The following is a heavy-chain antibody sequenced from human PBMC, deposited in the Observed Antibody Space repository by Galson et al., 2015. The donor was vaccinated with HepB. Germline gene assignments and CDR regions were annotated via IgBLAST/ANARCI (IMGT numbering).Heavy chain of an antibody. V-gene: IGHV1-69*13. D-gene: IGHD2-2*01. CDR1: GGTFSSYA. CDR3: ARDPARPDDAFDI. Sequence: SVKVSCKASGGTFSSYAISWVRQAPGQGLEWMGGIIPIFGTANYAQKFQGRVTITADESTSTAYMELSSLRSEDTAVYYCARDPARPDDAFDIWGQGTMVNVSS. J-gene: IGHJ3*02. CDR2: IIPIFGTA.